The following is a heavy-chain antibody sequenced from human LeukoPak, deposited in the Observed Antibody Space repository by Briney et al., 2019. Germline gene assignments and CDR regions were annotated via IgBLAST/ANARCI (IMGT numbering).Heavy chain of an antibody. Sequence: ASVKVSCKASGYTFTGYYLHWVRQAPGQGLEWMGWINPNSGGTNYAQKFQGRVTMTRDTSISTAYMELSRLRSDDTAVYYCARGAASITIFGVLYYYYGMDVWGQGTTVTVSS. CDR3: ARGAASITIFGVLYYYYGMDV. CDR2: INPNSGGT. V-gene: IGHV1-2*02. J-gene: IGHJ6*02. D-gene: IGHD3-3*01. CDR1: GYTFTGYY.